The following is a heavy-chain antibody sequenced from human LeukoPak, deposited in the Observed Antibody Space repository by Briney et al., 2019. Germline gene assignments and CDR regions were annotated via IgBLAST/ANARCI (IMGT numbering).Heavy chain of an antibody. CDR3: ARGLRYYDLWSGYYSGGYYYYIDV. D-gene: IGHD3-3*01. CDR1: GGTFSSYA. V-gene: IGHV1-69*05. CDR2: IIPSLGTA. J-gene: IGHJ6*03. Sequence: SVKVSCKASGGTFSSYAISWVRQAPGQGLEWMGGIIPSLGTANYAQKFQGRVTMTRNTSISTAYMELSSLRSEDTAVYYCARGLRYYDLWSGYYSGGYYYYIDVWGKGTTVTVFS.